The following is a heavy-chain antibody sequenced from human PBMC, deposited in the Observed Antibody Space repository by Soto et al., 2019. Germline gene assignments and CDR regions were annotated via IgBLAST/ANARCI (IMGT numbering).Heavy chain of an antibody. CDR3: ARRAVDILTGYYRFDY. J-gene: IGHJ4*02. V-gene: IGHV4-59*01. CDR1: GGSISSYY. D-gene: IGHD3-9*01. Sequence: PSETLSLTCTVSGGSISSYYWSWIRQSPGKGLEWIGYIYYSGSTNYNPSLKSRVTISVDTSKNQFSLKLSSVTAADTAVYYCARRAVDILTGYYRFDYWGQGTLVTVSS. CDR2: IYYSGST.